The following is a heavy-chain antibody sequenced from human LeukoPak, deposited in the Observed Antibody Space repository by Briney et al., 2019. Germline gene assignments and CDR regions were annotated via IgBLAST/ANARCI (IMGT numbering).Heavy chain of an antibody. Sequence: PSETLSLTCTVSGGSISSYYWSWIRQPPGKGLEWIGYIYYSGSTNYNPSLKSRVTISVDTSKNQFSLKLSSVTAADTAVYYCARDAAADYFDHWGQGTLVTVSS. CDR1: GGSISSYY. D-gene: IGHD2-15*01. V-gene: IGHV4-59*01. J-gene: IGHJ4*02. CDR3: ARDAAADYFDH. CDR2: IYYSGST.